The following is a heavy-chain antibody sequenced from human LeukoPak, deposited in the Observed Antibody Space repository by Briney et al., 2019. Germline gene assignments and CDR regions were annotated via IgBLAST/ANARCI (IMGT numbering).Heavy chain of an antibody. CDR2: IYYSGNT. CDR1: GGSIRSYY. Sequence: SETLSLTCTVAGGSIRSYYWSWIRQPPGKGLEWIGYIYYSGNTYYNPSLKSRVTISVDTSKNQFSLKLSSVTAADTAVYYCSGSYQVLAFDIWGQGTMVTVSS. J-gene: IGHJ3*02. CDR3: SGSYQVLAFDI. V-gene: IGHV4-59*12. D-gene: IGHD1-26*01.